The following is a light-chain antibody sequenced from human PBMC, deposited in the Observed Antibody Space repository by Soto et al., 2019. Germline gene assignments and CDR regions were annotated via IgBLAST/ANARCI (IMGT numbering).Light chain of an antibody. CDR3: EHYNSSPT. V-gene: IGKV1-5*01. Sequence: DIQMTQSPSTLSASVGDRVTITCRASQSISTWLAWYQQKPGKAPELLIYDASTLPSGVPSRFSGSGSGTELTLTITSLQPDDFATYYCEHYNSSPTFGQGTKVEVK. CDR2: DAS. J-gene: IGKJ1*01. CDR1: QSISTW.